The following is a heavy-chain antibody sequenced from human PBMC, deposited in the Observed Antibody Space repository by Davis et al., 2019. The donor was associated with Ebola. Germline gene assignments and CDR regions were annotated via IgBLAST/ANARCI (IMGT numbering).Heavy chain of an antibody. Sequence: GGSLRLSCAASGFTFSGSAMHWVRQASGKGLEWVGFIRSKAYGGTTEYAASVKGRFTISRDDSKSIAYLQMNSLKTEDTAVYYCTREGAWAFAYWGQGTLVTVSS. CDR3: TREGAWAFAY. CDR1: GFTFSGSA. V-gene: IGHV3-49*04. D-gene: IGHD1-26*01. J-gene: IGHJ4*02. CDR2: IRSKAYGGTT.